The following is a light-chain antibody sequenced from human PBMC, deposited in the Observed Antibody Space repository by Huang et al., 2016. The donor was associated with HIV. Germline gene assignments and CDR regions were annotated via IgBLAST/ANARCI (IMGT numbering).Light chain of an antibody. CDR1: PSISKY. Sequence: EIVLTQSPATLSLSPGERATLSCRASPSISKYLAWYQQKPGQAPRLLVYDASNRATGIPARCSGSGSGTDFTLTISSLEPEDFAVYYCQQRTRTFGGGTKVEIK. CDR3: QQRTRT. V-gene: IGKV3-11*01. CDR2: DAS. J-gene: IGKJ4*01.